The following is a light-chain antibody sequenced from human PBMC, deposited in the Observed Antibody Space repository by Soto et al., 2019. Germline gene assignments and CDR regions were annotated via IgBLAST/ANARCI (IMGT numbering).Light chain of an antibody. Sequence: QAVVTQTPSASGTPGQRVSISCSGSSTNIGRNTVIWYQQVLGTTPKVLIYSNSQRPSGVPDRFSGSKSGTSASLAISGLQSDDEADYYCAAWDDSLNGVVFGGGTKVTVL. CDR1: STNIGRNT. CDR2: SNS. CDR3: AAWDDSLNGVV. V-gene: IGLV1-44*01. J-gene: IGLJ2*01.